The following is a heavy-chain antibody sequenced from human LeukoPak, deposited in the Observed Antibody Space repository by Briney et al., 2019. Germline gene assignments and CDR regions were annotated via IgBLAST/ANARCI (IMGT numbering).Heavy chain of an antibody. V-gene: IGHV3-11*01. CDR3: ARDSVYSSSWFYYYYYYYMDV. D-gene: IGHD6-13*01. Sequence: GGSLRLSCAASGFTFSDYYMSWIRQAPGKGLEWVSYISSSGSTIYYADSVKGRFTISRDNAKNSLYLQMNSLRAEDTAVYYCARDSVYSSSWFYYYYYYYMDVWGKGTTVTISS. CDR2: ISSSGSTI. J-gene: IGHJ6*03. CDR1: GFTFSDYY.